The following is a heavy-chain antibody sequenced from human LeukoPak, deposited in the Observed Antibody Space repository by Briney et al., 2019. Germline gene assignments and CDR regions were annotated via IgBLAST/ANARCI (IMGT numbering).Heavy chain of an antibody. CDR3: ARGYSNSWLPV. J-gene: IGHJ4*02. D-gene: IGHD6-13*01. V-gene: IGHV4-39*01. Sequence: PSETLSLTCTVSGVSISSSNSYWGWIRQPPGKGLEWIGSIYYSGNTYYNASLKSQVSISIDTSKNQFSLKLTSVTAADTAVYYCARGYSNSWLPVWGQGTLVTVSS. CDR2: IYYSGNT. CDR1: GVSISSSNSY.